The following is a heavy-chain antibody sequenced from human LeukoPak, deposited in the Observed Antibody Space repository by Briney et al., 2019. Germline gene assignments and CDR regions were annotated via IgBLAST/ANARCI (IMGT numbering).Heavy chain of an antibody. Sequence: GGSLRLSCAASGFTFSSYAMHWVRQAPGKGLEWVAVISYDGSNKYYADSVKGRFTISRDNAMNTLYLQMNSLRGEDTAVYYCVRGDLRLPRSTPDCWGQGTLVTVSS. J-gene: IGHJ4*02. CDR2: ISYDGSNK. D-gene: IGHD5/OR15-5a*01. CDR1: GFTFSSYA. V-gene: IGHV3-30-3*01. CDR3: VRGDLRLPRSTPDC.